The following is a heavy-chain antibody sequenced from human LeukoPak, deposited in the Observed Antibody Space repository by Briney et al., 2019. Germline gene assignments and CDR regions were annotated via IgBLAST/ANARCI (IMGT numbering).Heavy chain of an antibody. CDR1: GASIVTSTYY. D-gene: IGHD3-22*01. Sequence: PSETLSLTCTVSGASIVTSTYYWAWIRQPPGKGLEWIGRMFYSGRSSYNPSLKSRVTLSVDTSKNQFSLKLTSVTAADTAIYYCARDPLPYYDTNGRHFDDGFDIWGPGTMVTVSS. J-gene: IGHJ3*02. CDR2: MFYSGRS. CDR3: ARDPLPYYDTNGRHFDDGFDI. V-gene: IGHV4-39*07.